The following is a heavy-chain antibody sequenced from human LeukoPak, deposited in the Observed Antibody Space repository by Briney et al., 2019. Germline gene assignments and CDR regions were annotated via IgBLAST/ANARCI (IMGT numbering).Heavy chain of an antibody. CDR3: ARDSIVGASYYFDY. CDR2: ISSSSSYI. D-gene: IGHD1-26*01. V-gene: IGHV3-21*01. J-gene: IGHJ4*02. CDR1: GFTFSSYS. Sequence: PGGSLRLSCAASGFTFSSYSMNWVRQAPGKGLEWVSSISSSSSYIYYADSVKGRFTISRDNAKNSLYLQMNSLRAEDTAVYYCARDSIVGASYYFDYWGQGTLVTVSS.